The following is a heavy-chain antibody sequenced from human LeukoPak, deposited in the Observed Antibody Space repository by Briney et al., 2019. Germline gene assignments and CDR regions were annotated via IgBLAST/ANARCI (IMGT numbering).Heavy chain of an antibody. CDR3: ASEGASSSTNWFDP. Sequence: PSETLSLTCAVCGGSFSGYYWSWIRQPPGKGLEWIGEINHSGSTNYNPSLKSRVTISVDTSKNQFSLKLSSVTAADTAVYYCASEGASSSTNWFDPWGQRTLVTVSS. CDR2: INHSGST. V-gene: IGHV4-34*01. D-gene: IGHD6-6*01. CDR1: GGSFSGYY. J-gene: IGHJ5*02.